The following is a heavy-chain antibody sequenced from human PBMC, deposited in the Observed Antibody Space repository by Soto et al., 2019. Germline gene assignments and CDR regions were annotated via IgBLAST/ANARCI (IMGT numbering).Heavy chain of an antibody. Sequence: SETLSLTCTVSGDSIISSDFYWGWVRQPPGKGLEWIGSIFYLGSSYYNPSLKSRVTMSVDTSKNQFSLRLRSVTAADTALYFCARHALALRKNNWFDPWGQGIMVTASS. D-gene: IGHD3-3*02. CDR1: GDSIISSDFY. CDR3: ARHALALRKNNWFDP. CDR2: IFYLGSS. V-gene: IGHV4-39*01. J-gene: IGHJ5*02.